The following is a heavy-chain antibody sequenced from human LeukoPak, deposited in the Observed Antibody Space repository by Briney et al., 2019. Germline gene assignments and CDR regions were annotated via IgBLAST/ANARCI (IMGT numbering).Heavy chain of an antibody. CDR2: IYSGGTT. V-gene: IGHV3-53*05. CDR1: AFTVSSNY. D-gene: IGHD3-3*02. CDR3: AREISRTGAFDI. Sequence: GGSLRLSCAASAFTVSSNYMSSVRQAPGKGLEWVSVIYSGGTTYYADSVKGRFTISRDNSTNTLYRQMNSLRAEDTAVYYCAREISRTGAFDIWGQGKMVTVSS. J-gene: IGHJ3*02.